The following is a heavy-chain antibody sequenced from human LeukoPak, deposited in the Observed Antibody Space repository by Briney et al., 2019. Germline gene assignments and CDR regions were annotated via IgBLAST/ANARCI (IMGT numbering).Heavy chain of an antibody. D-gene: IGHD3-22*01. Sequence: SETLSLTCAVSGGSISSSNWWSWVRQPPGKGLEWIGEIYHSGSTNYNPSLKSRVTISVDKSKDQFSLKLSSATAADTAVYYCAGTYYYDSSGYYHYSLWGQGTLVTVSS. CDR1: GGSISSSNW. V-gene: IGHV4-4*02. J-gene: IGHJ4*02. CDR2: IYHSGST. CDR3: AGTYYYDSSGYYHYSL.